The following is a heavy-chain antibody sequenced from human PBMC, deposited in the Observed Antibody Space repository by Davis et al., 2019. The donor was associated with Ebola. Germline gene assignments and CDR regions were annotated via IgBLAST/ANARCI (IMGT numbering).Heavy chain of an antibody. V-gene: IGHV1-69*05. Sequence: AASVKVSCKASGGTFSSYAISWVRQAPGQGLEWMGGIIPIFGTANYAQKFQGRVTITRDTSASTAYMELSSLRSEDTAVYYCARDLDWFDPWGQGTLVTVSS. D-gene: IGHD1-1*01. CDR2: IIPIFGTA. CDR3: ARDLDWFDP. CDR1: GGTFSSYA. J-gene: IGHJ5*02.